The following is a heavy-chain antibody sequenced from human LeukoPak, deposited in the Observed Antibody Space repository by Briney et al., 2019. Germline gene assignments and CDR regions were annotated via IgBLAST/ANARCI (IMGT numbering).Heavy chain of an antibody. Sequence: TSETLSLTCTVSGGSISSGSYYFVWIRQPPGKGLEWIGSVYYSGSTSYNPSLKSRVTIPIDTPKNQFSLKLTSVTAADTAVYYCARGGRFWSGYSNRSPFDPWGQGTLVTVSS. CDR1: GGSISSGSYY. V-gene: IGHV4-39*07. CDR2: VYYSGST. J-gene: IGHJ5*02. CDR3: ARGGRFWSGYSNRSPFDP. D-gene: IGHD3-3*01.